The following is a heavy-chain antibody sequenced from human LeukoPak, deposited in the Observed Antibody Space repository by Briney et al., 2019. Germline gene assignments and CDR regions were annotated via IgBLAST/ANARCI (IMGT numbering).Heavy chain of an antibody. J-gene: IGHJ4*02. Sequence: AGGSLRLSCAASGFTFDDYGMSWVRQAPGKGLEWVSGINWNGGSTGYADSVKGRFTISRDNAKNSLYLQMNSLRAEDTALYYCARDSDHYDSSGYYVPYFDYWGQGTLVTVSS. CDR2: INWNGGST. D-gene: IGHD3-22*01. V-gene: IGHV3-20*04. CDR3: ARDSDHYDSSGYYVPYFDY. CDR1: GFTFDDYG.